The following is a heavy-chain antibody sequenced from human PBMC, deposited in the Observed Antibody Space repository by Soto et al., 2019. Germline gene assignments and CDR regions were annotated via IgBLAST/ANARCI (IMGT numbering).Heavy chain of an antibody. CDR3: ARVSNTGSKYFAH. V-gene: IGHV1-69*01. Sequence: QVQLVQSGAEVKKPGSSVKVSCKASGGSFSTYAFSWVRQAPGQGLEWMGGVIPLFGTPDYEQKFQGRVTITADESTSTVHMELSRLRIEDTAVYYCARVSNTGSKYFAHWGQGTLVTVSS. J-gene: IGHJ4*02. D-gene: IGHD1-26*01. CDR2: VIPLFGTP. CDR1: GGSFSTYA.